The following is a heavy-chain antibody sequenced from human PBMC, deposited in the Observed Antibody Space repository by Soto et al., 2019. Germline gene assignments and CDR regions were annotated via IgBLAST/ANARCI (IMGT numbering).Heavy chain of an antibody. CDR2: IYYSGST. J-gene: IGHJ4*02. Sequence: QVQLQESGPGLVKPSETLSLTCTVSGGSVSSGSYYWSWIRQPPGKGLEWIGYIYYSGSTNYNPSLKSRVTISVDTSKKQFSLKLSSVTAADTAVYYCARETSVVAALLISDWGQGTLVTVSS. CDR1: GGSVSSGSYY. CDR3: ARETSVVAALLISD. D-gene: IGHD2-15*01. V-gene: IGHV4-61*01.